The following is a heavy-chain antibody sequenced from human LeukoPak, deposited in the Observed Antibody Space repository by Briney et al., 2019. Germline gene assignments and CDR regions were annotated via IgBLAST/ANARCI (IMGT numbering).Heavy chain of an antibody. CDR2: ISSSSSYI. V-gene: IGHV3-21*01. J-gene: IGHJ3*02. Sequence: GGSLRLSCAASGFTFSSYSMNWVRQAPGKGLEWVSSISSSSSYIYYADSVKGRFTISRDNAKNSLNLQMNSLRAEDTAVYYCAGLLGSWYSTFDAFDIWGQGTMVTVSS. CDR3: AGLLGSWYSTFDAFDI. CDR1: GFTFSSYS. D-gene: IGHD6-13*01.